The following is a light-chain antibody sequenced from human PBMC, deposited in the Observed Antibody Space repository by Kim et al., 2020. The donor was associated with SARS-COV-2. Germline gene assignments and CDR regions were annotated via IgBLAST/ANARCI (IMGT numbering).Light chain of an antibody. CDR1: KLEDKF. Sequence: SPGQTANHTCSGHKLEDKFTSWYQQRPGQSPLLVIYEDNKRPSGIPERFSGSNSGNTGTLTISGTQAMDEADYYCQAWDSVSGIIFGGGTQLTVL. V-gene: IGLV3-1*01. J-gene: IGLJ2*01. CDR2: EDN. CDR3: QAWDSVSGII.